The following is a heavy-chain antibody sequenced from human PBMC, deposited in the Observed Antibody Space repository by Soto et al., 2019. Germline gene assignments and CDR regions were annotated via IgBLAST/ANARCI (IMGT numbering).Heavy chain of an antibody. Sequence: GGSLRLSCAASEFTFGNYAMSWVPQAPVKGLEWVSLVSATAGTTYYTDSVKGRFTISRDNSRNTVYLQMNSLRADDTAVYYCAKDRLAGGFDYWGQGTLVTVSS. J-gene: IGHJ4*02. V-gene: IGHV3-23*01. CDR3: AKDRLAGGFDY. D-gene: IGHD3-16*01. CDR1: EFTFGNYA. CDR2: VSATAGTT.